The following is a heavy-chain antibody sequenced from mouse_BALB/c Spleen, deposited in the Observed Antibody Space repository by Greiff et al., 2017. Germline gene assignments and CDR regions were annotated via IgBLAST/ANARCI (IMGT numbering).Heavy chain of an antibody. D-gene: IGHD2-4*01. J-gene: IGHJ3*01. CDR1: GFSLTSYG. CDR3: ARDDYEGGAWFAY. Sequence: VQRVESGPGLVAPSQSLSITCTASGFSLTSYGVHWVRQPPGKGLEWLGVIWAGGSTNYNSALMSRLSISKDNSKSQVFLKMNRLQTDDTAMYYCARDDYEGGAWFAYWGQGTLVTVSA. CDR2: IWAGGST. V-gene: IGHV2-9*02.